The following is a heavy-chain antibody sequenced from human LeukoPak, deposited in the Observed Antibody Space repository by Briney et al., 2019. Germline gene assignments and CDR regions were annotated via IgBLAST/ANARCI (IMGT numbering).Heavy chain of an antibody. CDR1: GYSISSGYY. CDR2: IYHSGST. CDR3: ARGITIFGVVYYYYYYMDV. D-gene: IGHD3-3*01. J-gene: IGHJ6*03. V-gene: IGHV4-38-2*02. Sequence: SETLSLTCTVSGYSISSGYYWGWIRQPPGKGLEWIGSIYHSGSTYYNPSLKSRVIISVDTTKNQFSLNMRSVTAADTAVYYCARGITIFGVVYYYYYYMDVWGKGTTVTVSS.